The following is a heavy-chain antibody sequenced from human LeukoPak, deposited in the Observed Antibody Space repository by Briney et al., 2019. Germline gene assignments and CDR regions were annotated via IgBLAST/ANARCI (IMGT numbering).Heavy chain of an antibody. Sequence: SQTLSLTCTVSGGSISSGSYYWSWIRQPAGKGLEWIGRIYTSGSTNYNPSLKSRVTISVDTSKNQFSLKLSPVTAADTAVYYCARDSCSGGSCYSSWFDPWGQGTLVTVSS. D-gene: IGHD2-15*01. CDR2: IYTSGST. CDR3: ARDSCSGGSCYSSWFDP. V-gene: IGHV4-61*02. J-gene: IGHJ5*02. CDR1: GGSISSGSYY.